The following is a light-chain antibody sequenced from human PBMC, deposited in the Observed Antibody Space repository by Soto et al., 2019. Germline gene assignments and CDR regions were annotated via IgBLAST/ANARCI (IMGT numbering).Light chain of an antibody. CDR2: EVT. J-gene: IGLJ2*01. V-gene: IGLV2-23*02. CDR3: CSYAGSRTYV. CDR1: SSDIGYYNF. Sequence: QSALTQPASVSGSPGQSITISCTGTSSDIGYYNFVSWYQQFPGKAPKLIIYEVTKGPSGVSHRFSGSKSGNTASLTISGLQAEDEADYYCCSYAGSRTYVFGGGTKLTVL.